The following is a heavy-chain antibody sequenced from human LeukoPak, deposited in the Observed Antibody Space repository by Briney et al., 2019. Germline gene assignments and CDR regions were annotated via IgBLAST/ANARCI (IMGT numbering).Heavy chain of an antibody. CDR3: ARDPDYGDPN. CDR1: GFSFSDSY. CDR2: ITSSGTTT. J-gene: IGHJ4*02. D-gene: IGHD4/OR15-4a*01. V-gene: IGHV3-11*01. Sequence: GGSLSLSCSASGFSFSDSYMSWFRLSPEKGLEWIAYITSSGTTTEYADSVKGRFTISRVNAKNSLYLQMNSLRPEDTAVYYCARDPDYGDPNWGQGTLVTVSS.